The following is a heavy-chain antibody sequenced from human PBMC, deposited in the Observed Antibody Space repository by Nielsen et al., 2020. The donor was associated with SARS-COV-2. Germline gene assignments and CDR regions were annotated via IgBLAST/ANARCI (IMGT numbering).Heavy chain of an antibody. CDR2: ISGNGGTT. CDR3: AKSTVVTTYYFDY. D-gene: IGHD4-23*01. Sequence: GSLRLSCAASGFTFNSYAMSWVRQAPGKGLEWVSAISGNGGTTHYADSVKGRFTISRDNSKNTLYLQMNSLRAEDTAVYYCAKSTVVTTYYFDYWGQGTLVTVSS. J-gene: IGHJ4*02. V-gene: IGHV3-23*01. CDR1: GFTFNSYA.